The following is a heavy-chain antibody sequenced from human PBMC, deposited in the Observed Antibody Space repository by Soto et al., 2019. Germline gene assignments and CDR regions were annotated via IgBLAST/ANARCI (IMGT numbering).Heavy chain of an antibody. Sequence: PSETLSLTCSVSGGSVNSFYYWSWIRQPPGKGLEWLGYIYHTGSTNYQPSLKSRVTISLDTSKNQFSLSLNSVTAADTAVYYCARWGVAMDVWGQGTTVTVS. CDR1: GGSVNSFYY. V-gene: IGHV4-61*01. J-gene: IGHJ6*02. CDR2: IYHTGST. D-gene: IGHD3-16*01. CDR3: ARWGVAMDV.